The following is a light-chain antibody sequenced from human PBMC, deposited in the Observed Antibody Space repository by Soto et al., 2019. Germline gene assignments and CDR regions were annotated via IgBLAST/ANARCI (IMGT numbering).Light chain of an antibody. CDR3: CSYAGSYTLGV. V-gene: IGLV2-11*01. J-gene: IGLJ3*02. Sequence: QSALTQPRSVSGSPGQSVTISCTGTSNEVGGYNYVSWYQQHPGKAPKLMIYDVSKRPSGVPDRFSGSKSGNTASLTISGLQAEDEADYYCCSYAGSYTLGVFGGGTKLTVL. CDR1: SNEVGGYNY. CDR2: DVS.